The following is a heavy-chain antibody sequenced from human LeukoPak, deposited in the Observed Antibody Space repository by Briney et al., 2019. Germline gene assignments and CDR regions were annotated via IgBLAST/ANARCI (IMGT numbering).Heavy chain of an antibody. CDR2: IYHSGST. CDR3: ARGRFGSATDY. CDR1: GFSISSGGYS. J-gene: IGHJ4*02. V-gene: IGHV4-30-2*01. Sequence: PSQSLSLTCAVSGFSISSGGYSWSWLRQPPGQGLEWIGYIYHSGSTYYNPSLKSLVTISVNRSKNQFSLKLSSVTAADTAVYYCARGRFGSATDYWGQGTLVTVSS. D-gene: IGHD2-15*01.